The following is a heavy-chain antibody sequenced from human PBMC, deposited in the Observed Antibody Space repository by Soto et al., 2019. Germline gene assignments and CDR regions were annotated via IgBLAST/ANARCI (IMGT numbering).Heavy chain of an antibody. V-gene: IGHV1-69*12. Sequence: QVQLVQSGAEVKKPGSSVKVSCKASGGTFSSYAISWVRQAPGQGLEWMGGIIPIFGTANYAQKFQGRVTITADESTSTADMELSSLRSEDTAVYYCASAAVNYYDSSGYFYYFDYWGQGTLGTVSS. CDR3: ASAAVNYYDSSGYFYYFDY. D-gene: IGHD3-22*01. CDR2: IIPIFGTA. CDR1: GGTFSSYA. J-gene: IGHJ4*02.